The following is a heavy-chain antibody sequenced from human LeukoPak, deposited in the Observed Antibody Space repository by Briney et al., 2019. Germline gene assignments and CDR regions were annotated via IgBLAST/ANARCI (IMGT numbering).Heavy chain of an antibody. V-gene: IGHV3-30-3*01. D-gene: IGHD1-26*01. J-gene: IGHJ6*02. CDR3: ARGGEGASYYYGMDV. CDR1: GFTLSTNA. CDR2: ISYDGSNK. Sequence: GGSLRLSCLTSGFTLSTNAMSWVRQAPGKGLEWVAVISYDGSNKYYADSVKGRFTISRDNSKNTLYLQMNSLRAEDTAVYYCARGGEGASYYYGMDVWGQGTTVTVSS.